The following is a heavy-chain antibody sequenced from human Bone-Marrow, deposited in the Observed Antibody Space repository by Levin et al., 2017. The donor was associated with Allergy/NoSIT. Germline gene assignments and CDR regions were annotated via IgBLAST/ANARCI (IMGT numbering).Heavy chain of an antibody. J-gene: IGHJ6*03. CDR1: GFTFSSYS. CDR2: ISSSSSYI. Sequence: PSETLSLTCAASGFTFSSYSMNWVRQAPGKGLEWVSSISSSSSYIYYADSVKGRFTISRDNAKNSLYLQMNSLRAEDTAVYYCARACRDSSGWYEANYYDYMDVWGKGTTVTVSS. D-gene: IGHD6-19*01. CDR3: ARACRDSSGWYEANYYDYMDV. V-gene: IGHV3-21*01.